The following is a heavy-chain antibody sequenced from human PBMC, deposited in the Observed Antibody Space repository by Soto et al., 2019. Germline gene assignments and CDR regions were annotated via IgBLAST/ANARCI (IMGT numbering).Heavy chain of an antibody. CDR1: GYTFINYG. J-gene: IGHJ4*02. Sequence: QVQLVQSGAEVKKPGASVKVSCKASGYTFINYGITWVRQAPGQGLEWMGWISAYDGNTNYAQRLQGRVTMTTDTSTSTAYMELRSLRSDDTAMYYCASSQSGYSSSWYLEVYWGQGTLVTVSS. V-gene: IGHV1-18*01. CDR3: ASSQSGYSSSWYLEVY. CDR2: ISAYDGNT. D-gene: IGHD6-13*01.